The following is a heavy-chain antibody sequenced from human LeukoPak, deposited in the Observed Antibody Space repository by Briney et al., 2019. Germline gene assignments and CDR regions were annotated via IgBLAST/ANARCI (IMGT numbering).Heavy chain of an antibody. CDR2: ISGSGGST. J-gene: IGHJ3*02. CDR1: GFTFSSYA. D-gene: IGHD2-15*01. Sequence: GGSLRLSCAASGFTFSSYAMSWVRQAPGKGLEWVSAISGSGGSTYYADSVKGRFTISRDNSKNTLYLQMNSLRAEDTAVYYCAKDEAVVVVAATPHDAFDIWGQGTMVTVSS. CDR3: AKDEAVVVVAATPHDAFDI. V-gene: IGHV3-23*01.